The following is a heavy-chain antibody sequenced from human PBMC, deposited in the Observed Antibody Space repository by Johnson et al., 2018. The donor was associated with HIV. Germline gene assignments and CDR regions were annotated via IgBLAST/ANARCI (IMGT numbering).Heavy chain of an antibody. D-gene: IGHD2-8*02. CDR3: ARVWSDAFDI. CDR2: IHTGGST. V-gene: IGHV3-NL1*01. J-gene: IGHJ3*02. CDR1: GFTFTSYG. Sequence: QVQLVESGGGVVQPGRSLRLSCAASGFTFTSYGMHWVRQAPGKGLEWVSVIHTGGSTSYADSVKGRFTVSRDNSKNTLFLQMNSLRAEDTAVYYCARVWSDAFDIWGQGTMVTVSS.